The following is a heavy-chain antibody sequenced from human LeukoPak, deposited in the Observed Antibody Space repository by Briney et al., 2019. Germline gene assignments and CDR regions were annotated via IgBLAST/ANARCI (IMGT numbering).Heavy chain of an antibody. J-gene: IGHJ4*02. D-gene: IGHD2-21*02. CDR1: GFTFSSYS. CDR3: ARDLVVVTPEAFDY. V-gene: IGHV3-48*01. Sequence: GGSLRLSCAASGFTFSSYSMNWVRQAPGKGLEWVSYISSSSTIYYADSVKGRFTISRDNAKNSLYLQMNSLRAEDTAVYYCARDLVVVTPEAFDYWGQGTLVTVSS. CDR2: ISSSSTI.